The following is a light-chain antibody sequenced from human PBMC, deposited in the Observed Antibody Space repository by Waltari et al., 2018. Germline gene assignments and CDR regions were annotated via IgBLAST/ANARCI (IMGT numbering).Light chain of an antibody. CDR3: SSYTPTSILV. V-gene: IGLV2-14*03. CDR2: AFT. J-gene: IGLJ2*01. CDR1: SSDVGAHTY. Sequence: QSALTHPASVSGSPGQSLTLSCSGTSSDVGAHTYVSWYPQHPGTPPKLLIYAFTKRPSGVSGRFSGSKSGNTASLTISGLQPEDEADYFCSSYTPTSILVFGGGTKLTV.